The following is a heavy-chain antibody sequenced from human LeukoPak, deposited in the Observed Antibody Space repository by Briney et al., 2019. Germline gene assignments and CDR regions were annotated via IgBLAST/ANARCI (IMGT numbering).Heavy chain of an antibody. CDR1: GFTFSSYA. Sequence: GGSLRLSCAASGFTFSSYAMSWVRQAPGKGLEWVSAISGSGGSTYYADSVKGRFTISRDNAKNTLYLQMNSLRAEDTAVYYCAFNYGSGSYYWEVFDYWVQGTLVTVNS. J-gene: IGHJ4*02. CDR3: AFNYGSGSYYWEVFDY. V-gene: IGHV3-23*01. D-gene: IGHD3-10*01. CDR2: ISGSGGST.